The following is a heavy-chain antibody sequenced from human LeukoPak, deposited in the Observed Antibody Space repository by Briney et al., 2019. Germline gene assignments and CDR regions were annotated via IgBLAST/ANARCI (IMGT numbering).Heavy chain of an antibody. V-gene: IGHV3-15*01. CDR3: TTEELWFGVLFDY. CDR1: GFTFSNAW. CDR2: IKSKTDGGTT. D-gene: IGHD3-10*01. J-gene: IGHJ4*02. Sequence: PGGSLRLSCAASGFTFSNAWMSWVRQAPGKGLEWVGRIKSKTDGGTTDYAAPVKGRFTISRDDSKNTLYLQMNSLKTEDTAVYYCTTEELWFGVLFDYWGQGTLVTVSS.